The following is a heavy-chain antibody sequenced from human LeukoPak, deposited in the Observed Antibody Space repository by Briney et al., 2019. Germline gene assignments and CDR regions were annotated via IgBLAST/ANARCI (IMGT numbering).Heavy chain of an antibody. J-gene: IGHJ6*03. CDR2: IFHSGTT. V-gene: IGHV4-38-2*01. CDR3: GRLRGSTIFGVVILDYYMDV. Sequence: SSETRSLTCAVSASSMSRGYYWGWIRQPPGKGLEWIGSIFHSGTTYHNPSLKSRLSISVDTSKNQFSLKLSSVTAADTAVYFCGRLRGSTIFGVVILDYYMDVWGKGTTVTVSS. D-gene: IGHD3-3*01. CDR1: ASSMSRGYY.